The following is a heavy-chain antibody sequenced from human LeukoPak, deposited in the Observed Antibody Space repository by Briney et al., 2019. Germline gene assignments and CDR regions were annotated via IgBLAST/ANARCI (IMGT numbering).Heavy chain of an antibody. V-gene: IGHV4-59*02. CDR3: ARGLGGYRSP. J-gene: IGHJ5*02. CDR1: GGSVSRFY. CDR2: IYYSGST. Sequence: SETLSLTCTVSGGSVSRFYWSWIRQPPGKGLEWIGYIYYSGSTNYSPSLKSRVTISVDTSKNQFSLKLSSVTAADTAVYYCARGLGGYRSPWGQGTLVTVSS. D-gene: IGHD5-12*01.